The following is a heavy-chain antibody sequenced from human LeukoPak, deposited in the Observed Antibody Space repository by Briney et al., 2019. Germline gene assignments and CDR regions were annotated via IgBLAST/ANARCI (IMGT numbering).Heavy chain of an antibody. V-gene: IGHV1-18*01. D-gene: IGHD3-22*01. CDR2: ISAYNGNT. CDR1: GYTFTIYG. CDR3: ARGVSGYYYVGFDY. Sequence: ASVKVSCKASGYTFTIYGISWVRQAPGQGLEWMGWISAYNGNTNYAQKLQGRVTMTTDTSTSTAYMELMSLRSDDTAVDYCARGVSGYYYVGFDYWGQGTLVTVSS. J-gene: IGHJ4*02.